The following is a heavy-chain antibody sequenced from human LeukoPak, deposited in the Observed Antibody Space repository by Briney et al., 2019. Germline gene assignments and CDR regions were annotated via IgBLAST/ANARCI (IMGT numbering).Heavy chain of an antibody. CDR1: GGSISSDY. CDR2: IYYIGST. J-gene: IGHJ3*02. Sequence: SETLSLTCTVSGGSISSDYWSWIRQTPGRGLEWIGYIYYIGSTNYNPSLKSRVTISLDTSKNQFSLKLSSVTAADTAVYYCARDSGRGNAFDIWGQGTMVTVSS. V-gene: IGHV4-59*01. D-gene: IGHD2-15*01. CDR3: ARDSGRGNAFDI.